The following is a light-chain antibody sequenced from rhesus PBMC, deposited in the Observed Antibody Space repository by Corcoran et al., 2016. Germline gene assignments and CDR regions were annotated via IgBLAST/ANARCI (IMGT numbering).Light chain of an antibody. Sequence: DIQMTQSPSSLSASVGDRVTVTFRASQGLNKELSWYQQKPGKAPTLLIYSASSLQTGVSSRFSGRGSGTDYTLTSSSLQTEDVETDYCLQDYNTTYGFGKGTKVEIK. J-gene: IGKJ2*01. CDR1: QGLNKE. CDR2: SAS. CDR3: LQDYNTTYG. V-gene: IGKV1-94*01.